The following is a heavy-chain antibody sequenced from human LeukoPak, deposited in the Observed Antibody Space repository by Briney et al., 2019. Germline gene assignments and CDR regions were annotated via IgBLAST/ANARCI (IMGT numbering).Heavy chain of an antibody. CDR3: AKSARVPYF. J-gene: IGHJ4*02. Sequence: SETLSLTCTVSGDSITSTYWSWIRQPPGKGLEYLGYIYYNGGTNYNPSLRGRLSLSLDMSKNQFSLKLTSVTAADTAVYFCAKSARVPYFWGQGILVTASS. D-gene: IGHD3-10*01. CDR1: GDSITSTY. V-gene: IGHV4-59*08. CDR2: IYYNGGT.